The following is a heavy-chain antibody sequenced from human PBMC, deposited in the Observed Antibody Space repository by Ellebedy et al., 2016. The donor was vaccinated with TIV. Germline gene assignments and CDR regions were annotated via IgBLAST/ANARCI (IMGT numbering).Heavy chain of an antibody. J-gene: IGHJ4*02. CDR2: VYHTGST. CDR3: ARDGVEDYFDY. Sequence: MPSETLSLTCSVSGVSISDYYWSWIRQPPGQGLEWIGYVYHTGSTNYNPSLRSRVTFAVDTPKNEFSLKLSSVTTADTAIYYCARDGVEDYFDYWGQGLLVTVSS. CDR1: GVSISDYY. V-gene: IGHV4-59*01. D-gene: IGHD3-10*01.